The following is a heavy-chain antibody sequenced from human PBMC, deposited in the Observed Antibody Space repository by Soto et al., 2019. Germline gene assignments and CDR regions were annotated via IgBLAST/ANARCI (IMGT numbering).Heavy chain of an antibody. J-gene: IGHJ4*02. CDR1: GFRFSSHA. V-gene: IGHV3-23*05. Sequence: PGGSLRLSCAASGFRFSSHAMGWVRQAPGKGLEWVSSTTSSGITTYYADSVKGRFTISRDNSKNTLYLQINSLRDEDTAVYYCARAPSVAPATESYFDYWGQGTKVTV. CDR3: ARAPSVAPATESYFDY. CDR2: TTSSGITT.